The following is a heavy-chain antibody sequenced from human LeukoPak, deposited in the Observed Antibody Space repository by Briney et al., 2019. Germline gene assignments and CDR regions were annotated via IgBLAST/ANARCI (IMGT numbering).Heavy chain of an antibody. D-gene: IGHD2-15*01. J-gene: IGHJ2*01. CDR3: ARDGYCSGDTCYSPDWYFDL. Sequence: GGSLRLSCAASGFTFRSYGIQFSNYGMHWVRQAPGQGLEWVAFIRSDGRNKYYADSVKGRFTISRDNTKNMLYLQMNSLRAEDTAVYYCARDGYCSGDTCYSPDWYFDLWGRGTLVTVSS. CDR2: IRSDGRNK. CDR1: GFTFRSYGIQFSNYG. V-gene: IGHV3-30*02.